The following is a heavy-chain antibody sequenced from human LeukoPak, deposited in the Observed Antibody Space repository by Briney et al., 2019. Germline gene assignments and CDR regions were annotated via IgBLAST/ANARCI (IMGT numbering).Heavy chain of an antibody. CDR1: GGSISSYY. CDR3: ANLYYCSSTSCYKDY. D-gene: IGHD2-2*02. J-gene: IGHJ4*02. CDR2: IYTSGST. Sequence: PSETLSLTCTVSGGSISSYYWSWIRQPAGKGLEWIGRIYTSGSTNYNPSLKSRVTISVDTSRNQFSLKLSSVTAADTAVYYCANLYYCSSTSCYKDYWGQGTLVTVSS. V-gene: IGHV4-4*07.